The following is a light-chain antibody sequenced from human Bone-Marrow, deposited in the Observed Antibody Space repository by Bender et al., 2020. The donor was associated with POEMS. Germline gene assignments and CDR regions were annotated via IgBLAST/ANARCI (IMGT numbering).Light chain of an antibody. Sequence: QSVLTQPLSASGTPGQRVTISCSGGSSNIGAHAVNWYQHLPRTAPKLLIYSSHPRPSEVPERFSGSRSGTSASQAVRGLQSEDGADYYSAVWDDRLNGWVFGGGTKLTVL. CDR3: AVWDDRLNGWV. V-gene: IGLV1-44*01. CDR2: SSH. J-gene: IGLJ3*02. CDR1: SSNIGAHA.